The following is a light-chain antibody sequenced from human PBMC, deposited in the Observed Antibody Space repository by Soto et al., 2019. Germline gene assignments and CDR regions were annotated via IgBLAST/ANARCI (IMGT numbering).Light chain of an antibody. CDR3: HLYNNWPLTWT. CDR1: QSVSSN. CDR2: GAS. J-gene: IGKJ1*01. V-gene: IGKV3-15*01. Sequence: EIVAIGCRPIVTVTPGEKATLSCRAIQSVSSNLAWYRQKPGQAPWLLIYGASTRATGVPARFSGSGSGTEFTLTISSLQSEDFAVYSCHLYNNWPLTWTFGQGTKVDIK.